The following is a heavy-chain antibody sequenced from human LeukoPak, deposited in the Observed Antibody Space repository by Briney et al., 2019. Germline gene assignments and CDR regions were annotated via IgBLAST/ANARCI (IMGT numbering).Heavy chain of an antibody. D-gene: IGHD5-24*01. CDR1: GFNLNYYW. CDR2: IHQDEAEK. Sequence: PGGSLRLSCEASGFNLNYYWLGWVRQAPGKGLQWVALIHQDEAEKYYVDSVNCRFSISRETAKSSVYLQMDSLRVDDTAVYYCSRWVSQYYFDSWGKGALVSVSS. CDR3: SRWVSQYYFDS. V-gene: IGHV3-7*01. J-gene: IGHJ4*02.